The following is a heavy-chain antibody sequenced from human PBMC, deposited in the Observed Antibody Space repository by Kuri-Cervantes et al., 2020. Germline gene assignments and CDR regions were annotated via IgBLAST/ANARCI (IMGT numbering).Heavy chain of an antibody. CDR2: IWYDGSNK. CDR3: AGITIFGVVTTYYYMDV. Sequence: GGSLRLSCAASGFTFSSYGMHWVRQAPGKGLEWVAVIWYDGSNKYYADSVKGRFTISRDNAKNSLYLQMNSLRAEDTAVYYCAGITIFGVVTTYYYMDVWGKGTTVTVSS. D-gene: IGHD3-3*01. CDR1: GFTFSSYG. J-gene: IGHJ6*03. V-gene: IGHV3-33*03.